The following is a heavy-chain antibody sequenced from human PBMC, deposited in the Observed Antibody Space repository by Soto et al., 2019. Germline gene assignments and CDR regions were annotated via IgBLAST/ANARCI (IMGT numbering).Heavy chain of an antibody. CDR2: ISSSSSTI. Sequence: EVQLVESGGGLVQPGGSLRLSCAASGFTFSSYSMNWVRQAPGKGLEWVSYISSSSSTIYYADSVKGRFTISRDNAKNSLYLQMNSLRAEDTAVYYCASASLGYYYYYYMDVWGKGTTVTVSS. CDR1: GFTFSSYS. V-gene: IGHV3-48*01. J-gene: IGHJ6*03. CDR3: ASASLGYYYYYYMDV.